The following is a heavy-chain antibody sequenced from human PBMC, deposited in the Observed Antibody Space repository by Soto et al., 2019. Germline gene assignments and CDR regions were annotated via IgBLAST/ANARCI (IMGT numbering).Heavy chain of an antibody. CDR1: GYTFTSYY. J-gene: IGHJ3*02. Sequence: QVQLVQSGAEVKKPGASVKVSCKASGYTFTSYYMHWVRQAPGQGLEWMGIINPSGGSTSYAQKFQGRVTMTRDTSTSTVYMELSRLRSEDTAVYYCARGGDDYGDYVAFDIWGQGTMVTVSS. CDR2: INPSGGST. D-gene: IGHD4-17*01. CDR3: ARGGDDYGDYVAFDI. V-gene: IGHV1-46*03.